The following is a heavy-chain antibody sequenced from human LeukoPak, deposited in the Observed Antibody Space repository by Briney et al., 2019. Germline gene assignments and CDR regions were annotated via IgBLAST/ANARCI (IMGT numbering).Heavy chain of an antibody. Sequence: GGSLRLSCAASGFTFSNAWMSWVRQAPGKGPVWVSRINSDGSITSYADSVKGRFTISRDNAKNTLYLQMNSLRAEDTAVYYCARYDYYDSSGYKIAEYFQHWGRGTLVTVSS. D-gene: IGHD3-22*01. V-gene: IGHV3-74*01. CDR1: GFTFSNAW. CDR2: INSDGSIT. CDR3: ARYDYYDSSGYKIAEYFQH. J-gene: IGHJ1*01.